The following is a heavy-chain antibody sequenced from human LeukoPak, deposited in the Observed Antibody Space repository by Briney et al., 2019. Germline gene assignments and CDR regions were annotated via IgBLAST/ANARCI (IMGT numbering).Heavy chain of an antibody. CDR3: ATISAQTFDI. J-gene: IGHJ3*02. CDR1: GFSFRTHW. V-gene: IGHV3-7*01. Sequence: GGSLRLSCVGSGFSFRTHWVNCVRQSPGNGLEWVANIKPDGSDKYYVDSARGRFTVSRDNAKNSAFLQMNSLRAEDTAIYYCATISAQTFDIWGQGTLVSVSS. D-gene: IGHD5-24*01. CDR2: IKPDGSDK.